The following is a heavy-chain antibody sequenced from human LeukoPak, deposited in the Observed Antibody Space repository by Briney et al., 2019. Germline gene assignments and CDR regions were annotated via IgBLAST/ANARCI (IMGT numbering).Heavy chain of an antibody. CDR3: TRDRITMVRGVILYYYGMDV. CDR1: GFTFSSYG. CDR2: IWYDGSNK. J-gene: IGHJ6*02. V-gene: IGHV3-33*01. D-gene: IGHD3-10*01. Sequence: GGSLRLSCAASGFTFSSYGMHWVRQAPGKGLEWVAVIWYDGSNKYYADSVKGRFTISRDNSKNTLYLQMNSLRAEDTAVYYCTRDRITMVRGVILYYYGMDVWGQGTTVAVSS.